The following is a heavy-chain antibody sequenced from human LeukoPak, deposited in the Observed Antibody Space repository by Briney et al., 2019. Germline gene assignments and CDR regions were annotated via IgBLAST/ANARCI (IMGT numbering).Heavy chain of an antibody. CDR1: GYSISSGYY. J-gene: IGHJ5*02. CDR3: ARDSDSSSDGGWFDP. V-gene: IGHV4-38-2*02. D-gene: IGHD6-6*01. Sequence: SETESLTCTVSGYSISSGYYWGRIRQPPGKGLEWIGSIYHSGSTYYNPSLKSRVTISVDTSKNQFSLNLNSVTAADTAVYYCARDSDSSSDGGWFDPWGQGTLVTVSS. CDR2: IYHSGST.